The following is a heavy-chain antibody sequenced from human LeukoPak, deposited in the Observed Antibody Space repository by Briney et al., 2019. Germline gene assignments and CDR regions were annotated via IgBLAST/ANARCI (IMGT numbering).Heavy chain of an antibody. V-gene: IGHV3-30*04. CDR1: GFTFSSYA. CDR2: ISYDGSNK. J-gene: IGHJ5*02. D-gene: IGHD3-22*01. CDR3: AREDRYDSSGYYH. Sequence: GRSLRLSCAASGFTFSSYAMHWVRQAPGKGLEWVAVISYDGSNKYYADSVKGRFTISRDNSKNTLYLQMNSLRAEDTAVYYCAREDRYDSSGYYHWGQGTLVTVSS.